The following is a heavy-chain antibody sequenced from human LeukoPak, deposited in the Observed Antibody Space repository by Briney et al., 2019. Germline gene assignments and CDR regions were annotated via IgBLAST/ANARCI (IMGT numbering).Heavy chain of an antibody. CDR3: VKDDTVTSSFDY. D-gene: IGHD4-17*01. CDR1: GFTFSNYA. V-gene: IGHV3-23*01. CDR2: ISADGDRT. J-gene: IGHJ4*02. Sequence: PGGSLRLSCAVSGFTFSNYAMSWVRQAPGKGLNWVSSISADGDRTYSADSVKGRFSISRDNSKNTLSLQLNSLRVEDTAVYYCVKDDTVTSSFDYWDQGTLITVSS.